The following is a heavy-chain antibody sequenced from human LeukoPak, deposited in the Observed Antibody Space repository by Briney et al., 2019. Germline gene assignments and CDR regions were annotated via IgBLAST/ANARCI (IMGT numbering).Heavy chain of an antibody. D-gene: IGHD6-19*01. CDR3: ARDGPLARLVDYYYYYMDV. J-gene: IGHJ6*03. V-gene: IGHV3-21*01. CDR2: ISSSSYI. Sequence: GGSLRLSCAASGFTFSSYSMNWVRQAPGKGLEWVSSISSSSYIYYADSVRGRFTISRDNAKNSLYLQMNSLRAGDTAAYYCARDGPLARLVDYYYYYMDVWGKGTTVTVSS. CDR1: GFTFSSYS.